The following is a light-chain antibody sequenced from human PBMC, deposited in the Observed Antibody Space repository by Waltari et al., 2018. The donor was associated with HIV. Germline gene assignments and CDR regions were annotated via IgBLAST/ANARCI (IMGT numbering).Light chain of an antibody. Sequence: LTQPASVSGSPGQSITVSCTGTSSDVGGYNFVSWYQQHPGKAPKLIIFDVFKRPAGVSERFSGSRSGNTASLTVSGLQAEDEADYYCCSYAGSRTWVFGGGTALTVL. J-gene: IGLJ3*02. CDR3: CSYAGSRTWV. CDR1: SSDVGGYNF. V-gene: IGLV2-23*02. CDR2: DVF.